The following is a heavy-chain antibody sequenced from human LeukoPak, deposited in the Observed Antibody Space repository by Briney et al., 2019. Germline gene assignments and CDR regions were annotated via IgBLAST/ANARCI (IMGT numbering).Heavy chain of an antibody. CDR2: ISVGAEYI. CDR3: AKDHDSYGYFSDY. J-gene: IGHJ4*02. CDR1: GFSQRTYV. V-gene: IGHV3-23*01. Sequence: GGSLRLSCVASGFSQRTYVMNWFRQAPGKGLEWVSTISVGAEYIFYADSVRGRFTISRDDSNNAVYLQMHSLRAEDTAVYYCAKDHDSYGYFSDYWGQGTLVTVSS. D-gene: IGHD5-18*01.